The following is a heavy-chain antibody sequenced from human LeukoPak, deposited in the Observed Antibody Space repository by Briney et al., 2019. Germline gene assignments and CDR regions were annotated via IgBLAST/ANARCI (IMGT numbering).Heavy chain of an antibody. CDR2: INPSGGST. V-gene: IGHV1-46*01. CDR3: AISSGYYNWFDP. Sequence: ASVKVSCKASGYTFTSYYMHWVRQAPGQGLEWMGIINPSGGSTSYAQKFQGRVTMTRDMSTSTDYMELSSLRSEDTAVYYCAISSGYYNWFDPWGQGTLVTVSS. J-gene: IGHJ5*02. D-gene: IGHD3-22*01. CDR1: GYTFTSYY.